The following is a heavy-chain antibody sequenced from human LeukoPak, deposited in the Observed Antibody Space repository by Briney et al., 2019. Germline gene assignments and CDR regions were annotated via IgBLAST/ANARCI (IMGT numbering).Heavy chain of an antibody. V-gene: IGHV4-39*01. CDR2: IYYSGST. D-gene: IGHD4-17*01. J-gene: IGHJ3*02. CDR1: GGSISSSSYY. Sequence: ETLSLTCTVSGGSISSSSYYWGWIRQPPGKGLEWIGSIYYSGSTYYNPSLKSRVTISVDTSKNQFSLKLSSVTAADTAVYYSARLSTATPHAFDILGQGTMVTVSS. CDR3: ARLSTATPHAFDI.